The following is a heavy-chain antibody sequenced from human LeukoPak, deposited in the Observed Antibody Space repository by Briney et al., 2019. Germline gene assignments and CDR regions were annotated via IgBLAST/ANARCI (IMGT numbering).Heavy chain of an antibody. CDR1: TSH. CDR2: IGSYDGDT. J-gene: IGHJ5*01. Sequence: ASVKVSCKATSHIGWVQQAPGQGLEWMGWIGSYDGDTYYAQKFQGRVTVTTDTSTNTAYMELRSLRADDTAVYYCARDFWNFYDSSGYYRDFDSWGQGTLVTVSS. D-gene: IGHD3-22*01. CDR3: ARDFWNFYDSSGYYRDFDS. V-gene: IGHV1-18*01.